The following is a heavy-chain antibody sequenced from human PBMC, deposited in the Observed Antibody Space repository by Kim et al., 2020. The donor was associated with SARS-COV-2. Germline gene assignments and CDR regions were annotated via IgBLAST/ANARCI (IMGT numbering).Heavy chain of an antibody. D-gene: IGHD6-13*01. J-gene: IGHJ4*02. CDR3: ARVGSTVAAGTIDY. V-gene: IGHV3-11*01. Sequence: ADSGNGRFTRSRDNAKNSLYLQMNSLRAEDTALYYCARVGSTVAAGTIDYWGQGTLVTVSS.